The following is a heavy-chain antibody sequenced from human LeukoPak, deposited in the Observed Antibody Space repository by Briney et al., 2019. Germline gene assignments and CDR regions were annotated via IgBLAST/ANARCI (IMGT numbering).Heavy chain of an antibody. CDR1: GGSISNYY. D-gene: IGHD1-1*01. CDR2: IYYSGST. Sequence: SETLSLTCTISGGSISNYYWSWIRQPPGKGLEWIGYIYYSGSTNYNPSLKSRVTISVDTSKNQFSLKLSSVTAADTAVYYCARASRGIFDYWGQGTLVTVSS. J-gene: IGHJ4*02. V-gene: IGHV4-59*01. CDR3: ARASRGIFDY.